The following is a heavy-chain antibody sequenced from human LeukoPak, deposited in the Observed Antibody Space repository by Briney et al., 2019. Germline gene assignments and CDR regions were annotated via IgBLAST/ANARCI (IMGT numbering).Heavy chain of an antibody. CDR1: GGSFSGYY. V-gene: IGHV4-59*10. J-gene: IGHJ6*03. CDR3: ARVKDPGGYYYMDV. CDR2: IYTSGST. D-gene: IGHD3-16*01. Sequence: SETLSLTCAVYGGSFSGYYWSWIRQPAGKGLEWIGRIYTSGSTNYNPSLKSRVTISVDTSKNQFSLKLSSVTAADTAMYYCARVKDPGGYYYMDVWGKGTTVTVSS.